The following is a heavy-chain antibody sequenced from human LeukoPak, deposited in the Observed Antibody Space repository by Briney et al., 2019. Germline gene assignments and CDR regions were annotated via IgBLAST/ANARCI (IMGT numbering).Heavy chain of an antibody. J-gene: IGHJ4*02. D-gene: IGHD2-21*01. CDR3: ARIGGISLGY. Sequence: GGSLRLSCAASGFTFSSYWMSWVRQAPGKGLEWVASINQDGSEKYYVDSVKGRFTVSRDNAKNSLYLEMNSLRAEDTAVYYCARIGGISLGYWGQGTLVTVSS. CDR1: GFTFSSYW. CDR2: INQDGSEK. V-gene: IGHV3-7*01.